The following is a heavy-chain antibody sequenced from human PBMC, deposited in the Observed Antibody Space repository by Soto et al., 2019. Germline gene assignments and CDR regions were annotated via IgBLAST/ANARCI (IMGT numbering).Heavy chain of an antibody. V-gene: IGHV3-53*01. CDR3: ARGLWSMTDY. J-gene: IGHJ4*02. D-gene: IGHD2-21*01. CDR1: GFTVSSNY. CDR2: IYSGGST. Sequence: GGSLRLSCAASGFTVSSNYMRLVRPAPGQGLDWASVIYSGGSTYYAESAKGRFTSARDNAKNTRYLQMNSRRAEDTAVYYCARGLWSMTDYWGQGTLVTVSS.